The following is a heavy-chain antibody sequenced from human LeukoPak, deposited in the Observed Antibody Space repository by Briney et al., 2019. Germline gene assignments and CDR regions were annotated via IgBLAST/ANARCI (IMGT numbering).Heavy chain of an antibody. CDR3: AGDFQIAYFDY. CDR1: GGSISSYY. Sequence: SETLSLTCTVSGGSISSYYWSWIRQPPGKGLEWIGYIYYSGSTNYNPSLKSRVTISVDTSKNQFSLKLSSVTAADTAVYYCAGDFQIAYFDYWGQGTLVTVSS. CDR2: IYYSGST. D-gene: IGHD2/OR15-2a*01. V-gene: IGHV4-59*01. J-gene: IGHJ4*02.